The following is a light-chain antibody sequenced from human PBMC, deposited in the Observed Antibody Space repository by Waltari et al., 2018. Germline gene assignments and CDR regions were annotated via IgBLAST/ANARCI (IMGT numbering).Light chain of an antibody. CDR3: CSYAGSITFWV. V-gene: IGLV2-11*01. J-gene: IGLJ3*02. CDR1: SSDVGGDNY. CDR2: DVT. Sequence: QSALTQPRSVSGSPGQAVTISCTGTSSDVGGDNYVSWYQHHPGKAPKLIFYDVTKRPSGVPDRFSAAKSDNTASLTISGLQAEDEADYYCCSYAGSITFWVFGGGTKLTVL.